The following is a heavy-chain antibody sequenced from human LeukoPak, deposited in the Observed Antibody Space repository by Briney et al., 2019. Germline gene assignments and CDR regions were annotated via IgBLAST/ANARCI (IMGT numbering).Heavy chain of an antibody. D-gene: IGHD2-21*01. CDR3: ARDEAPPYCRGDCLYFEY. J-gene: IGHJ4*02. Sequence: SETLSLTCTVTGGSISSYYRSWIRQPAGKGLEWIGRIYTSGSTNYNPSLKSRVTMSVDTSKNQFSLKLSSVTAADTAVYYCARDEAPPYCRGDCLYFEYWGQGTLVTVSS. V-gene: IGHV4-4*07. CDR1: GGSISSYY. CDR2: IYTSGST.